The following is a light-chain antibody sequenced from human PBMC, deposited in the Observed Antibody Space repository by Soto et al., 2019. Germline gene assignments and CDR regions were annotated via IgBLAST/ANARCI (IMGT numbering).Light chain of an antibody. CDR3: QQRSAWPWT. CDR2: GAS. J-gene: IGKJ1*01. Sequence: EIVLTQSPGTLSLSPGERATLSCRASQSVSSSYLAWYQQKPGQAPRLLIYGASSRATGIPDRFSGSGSGTDFTLTISRLEPEDFAVYYCQQRSAWPWTFGQGTRLEIK. V-gene: IGKV3D-20*02. CDR1: QSVSSSY.